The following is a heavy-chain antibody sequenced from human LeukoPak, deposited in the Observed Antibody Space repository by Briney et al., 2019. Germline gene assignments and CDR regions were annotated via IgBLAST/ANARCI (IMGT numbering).Heavy chain of an antibody. CDR2: MNPNSGNT. CDR1: GYTSTSYD. D-gene: IGHD3-10*01. J-gene: IGHJ3*02. Sequence: ASVKVSCKASGYTSTSYDINWVRQATGQGLEWMGWMNPNSGNTGYAQKFQGRVTMTRNTSISTAYMELSSLRSEDTAVYYCARHRITMVRGVIIKGAFDIWGQGTMVTVSS. V-gene: IGHV1-8*01. CDR3: ARHRITMVRGVIIKGAFDI.